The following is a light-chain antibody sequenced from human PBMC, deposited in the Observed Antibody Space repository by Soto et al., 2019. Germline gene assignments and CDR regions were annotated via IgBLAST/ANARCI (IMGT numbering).Light chain of an antibody. Sequence: DIVMTQSPDSLAVSLGERATINCKSSQSVLYRSNTKNYLAWYQQKPGQPPQLLLYWASTRESGVPDRFSGSGSGAECTLTISSLQTEDGAVYYCQQYYSSPFTFGPGTKVDIK. CDR1: QSVLYRSNTKNY. V-gene: IGKV4-1*01. CDR2: WAS. CDR3: QQYYSSPFT. J-gene: IGKJ3*01.